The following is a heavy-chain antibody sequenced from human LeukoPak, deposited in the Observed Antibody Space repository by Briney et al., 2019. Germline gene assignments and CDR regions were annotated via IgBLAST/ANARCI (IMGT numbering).Heavy chain of an antibody. D-gene: IGHD1-14*01. CDR3: ATGQGHGMDV. CDR1: GFAFSSYW. Sequence: PGRSLRLSCAASGFAFSSYWMHWVRQAPGKGLVWVSRINSDGSSTSYADSVKGRFTISRDNAKNTLYLQMNSLRAEDTAVYYCATGQGHGMDVWGQGTTVTVSS. CDR2: INSDGSST. V-gene: IGHV3-74*01. J-gene: IGHJ6*02.